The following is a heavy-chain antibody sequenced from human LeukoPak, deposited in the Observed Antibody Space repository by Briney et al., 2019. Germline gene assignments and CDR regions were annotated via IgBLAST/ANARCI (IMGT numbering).Heavy chain of an antibody. CDR1: GFTFSSHW. Sequence: PGGSLRLSCAASGFTFSSHWMHWIRQAPGKGLVWVSRINSDGSGTIYADSVKGRFTISRDNAKNTLDLQMNSLRAEDTAVYYCARVVIAANPDAFDIWGQGTMVTVSS. D-gene: IGHD2-15*01. V-gene: IGHV3-74*01. J-gene: IGHJ3*02. CDR2: INSDGSGT. CDR3: ARVVIAANPDAFDI.